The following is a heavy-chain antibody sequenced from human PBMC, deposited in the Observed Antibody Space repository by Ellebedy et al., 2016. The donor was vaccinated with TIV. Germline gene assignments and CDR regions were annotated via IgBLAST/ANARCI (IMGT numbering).Heavy chain of an antibody. D-gene: IGHD4-11*01. CDR2: MNPNSGDT. CDR3: ARMTTVTSY. Sequence: ASVKVSXXASGYTFTSYDINWVRQATGQGLEWMGWMNPNSGDTGYAQKFQGRVTMTRNTSINTAYMELSSLRSEDTAVYYCARMTTVTSYWGQGTLVTVSS. J-gene: IGHJ4*02. V-gene: IGHV1-8*01. CDR1: GYTFTSYD.